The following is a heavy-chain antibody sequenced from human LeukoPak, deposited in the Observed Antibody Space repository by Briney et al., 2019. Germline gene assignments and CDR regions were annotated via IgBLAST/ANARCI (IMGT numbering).Heavy chain of an antibody. CDR3: AKDQASSGWYYDC. Sequence: GRSLRLSCAGSGFTFSSYGMHWVRQAPGKGLEWVAVISYDGSDKYYADFVKGRFTISRDNSKDTLYLQMNTLRAEDTAVYYCAKDQASSGWYYDCWGQGTLVTVSS. D-gene: IGHD6-19*01. CDR2: ISYDGSDK. V-gene: IGHV3-30*18. J-gene: IGHJ4*02. CDR1: GFTFSSYG.